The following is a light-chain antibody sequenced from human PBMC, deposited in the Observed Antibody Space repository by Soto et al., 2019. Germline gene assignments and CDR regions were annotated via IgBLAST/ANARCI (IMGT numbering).Light chain of an antibody. V-gene: IGKV3-20*01. CDR1: QSVSSST. J-gene: IGKJ1*01. CDR2: GAS. CDR3: HQYGRT. Sequence: EIVLTQSPGTLSLSPGERATLSCRASQSVSSSTLAWYQQRPGQAPRLLIYGASSRATGIPDRFSGSGSGTDFTLTISRLEPEVFAVYYCHQYGRTFGQGTKVEIK.